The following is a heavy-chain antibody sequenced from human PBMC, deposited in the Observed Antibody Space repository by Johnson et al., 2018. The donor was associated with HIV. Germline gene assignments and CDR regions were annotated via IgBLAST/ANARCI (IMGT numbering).Heavy chain of an antibody. Sequence: VQLVESGGGVVRPGGSLRLSCAASGFTFDDSGMSWVRQAPGKGLAWVSALNWHGGTTGYTDSVKGRFTISRDNAKKSLYLERRDLRVDDTATYYCARESSPWGGDYAGYGLDIWGQGTRVAVSS. CDR3: ARESSPWGGDYAGYGLDI. CDR2: LNWHGGTT. D-gene: IGHD4-17*01. CDR1: GFTFDDSG. V-gene: IGHV3-20*04. J-gene: IGHJ3*02.